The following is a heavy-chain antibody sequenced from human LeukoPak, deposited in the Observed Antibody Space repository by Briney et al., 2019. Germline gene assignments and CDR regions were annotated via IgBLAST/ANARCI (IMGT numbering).Heavy chain of an antibody. CDR1: GGSISSGGYS. J-gene: IGHJ4*02. CDR2: IYHSGST. Sequence: SETLSLTCAVSGGSISSGGYSWSWIRQPPGKGLEWIGYIYHSGSTYYNPSLKSRVTISVDRSKNQFSLKLSSVTAADTAVYYCAREGDYGDYLDYWGQGTLVTVSS. D-gene: IGHD4-17*01. CDR3: AREGDYGDYLDY. V-gene: IGHV4-30-2*01.